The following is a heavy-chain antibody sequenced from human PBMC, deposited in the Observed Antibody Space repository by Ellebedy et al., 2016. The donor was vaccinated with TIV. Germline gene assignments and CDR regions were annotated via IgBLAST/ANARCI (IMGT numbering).Heavy chain of an antibody. J-gene: IGHJ4*02. CDR2: ISYDGSNK. D-gene: IGHD3-10*01. Sequence: GGSLRLXCAASGFTFNSHSMSWVRQAPGKGLEWVAVISYDGSNKYYADSVKGRFTISRDNSKNTLYLQMNSLRAEDTAVYYCARDRRLRPLLWFGELLFWGQGTLVTVSS. CDR3: ARDRRLRPLLWFGELLF. CDR1: GFTFNSHS. V-gene: IGHV3-30-3*01.